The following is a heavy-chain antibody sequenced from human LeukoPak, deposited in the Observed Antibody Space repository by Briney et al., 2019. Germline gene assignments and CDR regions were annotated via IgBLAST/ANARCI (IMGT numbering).Heavy chain of an antibody. CDR2: ISSSGSTL. V-gene: IGHV3-48*03. CDR3: ARYYYYYGMDV. CDR1: GFTFSTYE. J-gene: IGHJ6*02. Sequence: GGSLRLSCEASGFTFSTYEMNWVRQAPGKGLEWVSYISSSGSTLYYADSVKGRFTISRDNSKNTLYLQMNSLRAEDTAVYYCARYYYYYGMDVWGQGATVTVSS.